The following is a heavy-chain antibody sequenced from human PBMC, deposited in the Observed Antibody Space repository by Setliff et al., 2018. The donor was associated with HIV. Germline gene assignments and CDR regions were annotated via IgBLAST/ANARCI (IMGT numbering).Heavy chain of an antibody. CDR3: ARGGDRMQIWSRFPFDI. CDR2: INTNTGSP. D-gene: IGHD3-10*01. Sequence: GASVKVSCKASGYTFNNYALYWVRQAPGQGFEWMGRINTNTGSPTYAQGFTRRFVFSLDPSVRTAYLQITGLKAEDTAVYYCARGGDRMQIWSRFPFDIWGQGTMVTVSS. J-gene: IGHJ3*02. CDR1: GYTFNNYA. V-gene: IGHV7-4-1*02.